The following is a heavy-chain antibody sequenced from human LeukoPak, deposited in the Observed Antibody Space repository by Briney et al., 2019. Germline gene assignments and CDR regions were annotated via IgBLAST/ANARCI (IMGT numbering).Heavy chain of an antibody. J-gene: IGHJ4*02. CDR3: ASSTAYYYGSGSYHFDY. V-gene: IGHV3-66*01. CDR2: IYSGGST. CDR1: GFTVSSNY. D-gene: IGHD3-10*01. Sequence: PGGSLRLSCAASGFTVSSNYMSWVRQAPGKGLEWVSVIYSGGSTYYADSVKGRFTISRDNSKNTLYLQMNSLRAEDTAVYYCASSTAYYYGSGSYHFDYWGQGTLVTVSS.